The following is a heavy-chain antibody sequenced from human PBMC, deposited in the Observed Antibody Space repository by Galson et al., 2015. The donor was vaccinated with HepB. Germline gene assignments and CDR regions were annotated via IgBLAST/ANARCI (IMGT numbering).Heavy chain of an antibody. CDR3: AHRSSPMITFGGVIVNDAFDI. D-gene: IGHD3-16*02. CDR1: GFSLSTSGVG. CDR2: IYWDDDK. J-gene: IGHJ3*02. Sequence: PALVKPTQTLTLTCTFSGFSLSTSGVGVGWIRQPPGKALEWLALIYWDDDKRYSPSLKSRLTITKDTSKNQVVLTMTNMDPVDTATYYCAHRSSPMITFGGVIVNDAFDIWGQGTMVTVSS. V-gene: IGHV2-5*02.